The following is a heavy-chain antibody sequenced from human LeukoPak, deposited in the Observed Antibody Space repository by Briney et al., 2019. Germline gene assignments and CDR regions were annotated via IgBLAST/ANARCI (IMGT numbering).Heavy chain of an antibody. D-gene: IGHD2-21*01. Sequence: GGSLRLSCAASGFTFSSYGMDWVSQAPGKGLEWVAVISYDGSNKYYADSVKGRFTIPRDNSKNTLYLQMNSLRAEDTAVYYCAKDVDRSDGYFQHWGQGTLVTVSS. V-gene: IGHV3-30*18. CDR2: ISYDGSNK. CDR1: GFTFSSYG. CDR3: AKDVDRSDGYFQH. J-gene: IGHJ1*01.